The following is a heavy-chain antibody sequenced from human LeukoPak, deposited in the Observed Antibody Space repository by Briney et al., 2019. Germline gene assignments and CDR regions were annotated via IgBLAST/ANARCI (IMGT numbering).Heavy chain of an antibody. D-gene: IGHD7-27*01. CDR3: ARLGSNNYFDP. CDR1: GYSFTSYW. V-gene: IGHV5-10-1*01. CDR2: IDPSDSYT. J-gene: IGHJ5*02. Sequence: GESLKISCKGSGYSFTSYWITWVRQVPGKGPEWMGRIDPSDSYTNYSPSFQGHVTISTDKSINTAYLQWSSLKASDTAIYYCARLGSNNYFDPWGQGTLVSVSS.